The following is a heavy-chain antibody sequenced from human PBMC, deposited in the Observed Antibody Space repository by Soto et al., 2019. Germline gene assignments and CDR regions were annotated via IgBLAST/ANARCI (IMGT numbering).Heavy chain of an antibody. CDR3: ARRAAAGRSFDY. CDR2: ISSSGNSI. Sequence: CLLLSCPASGFTLVDSYMTWVRQARGKGLEWVSYISSSGNSISYAVPVRGRFTVSRDNAKHSLFLQMNSLRAEDTAVYYCARRAAAGRSFDYWGLGTMVTVSS. D-gene: IGHD6-13*01. J-gene: IGHJ4*02. V-gene: IGHV3-11*01. CDR1: GFTLVDSY.